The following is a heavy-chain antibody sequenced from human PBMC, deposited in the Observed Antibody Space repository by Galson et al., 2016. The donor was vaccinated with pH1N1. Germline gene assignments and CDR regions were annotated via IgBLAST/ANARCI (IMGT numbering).Heavy chain of an antibody. D-gene: IGHD5-12*01. CDR3: ARGSGYSGYDPEYYFDY. Sequence: SVKVSCKASGYTFTSYYMHWVRQAPGQGLEWMGWMNPNSGNTGYAQKFQGRVTMTRDTSISTAYMELSRLRSDDTAVYSCARGSGYSGYDPEYYFDYWGQGTLVTVSS. V-gene: IGHV1-2*02. CDR2: MNPNSGNT. CDR1: GYTFTSYY. J-gene: IGHJ4*02.